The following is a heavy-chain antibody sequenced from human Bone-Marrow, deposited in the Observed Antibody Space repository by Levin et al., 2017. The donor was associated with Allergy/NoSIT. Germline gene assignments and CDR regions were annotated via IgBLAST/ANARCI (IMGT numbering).Heavy chain of an antibody. D-gene: IGHD3-10*01. Sequence: PGASVKVSCKASGGTFSSYAISWVRQAPGQGLEWMGGIIPIFGTANYAQKFQGRVTITADESTSTAYMELSSLRSEDTAVYYCAREVMVRFEDYYYYMDVWGKGTTVTVSS. CDR1: GGTFSSYA. V-gene: IGHV1-69*13. CDR3: AREVMVRFEDYYYYMDV. J-gene: IGHJ6*03. CDR2: IIPIFGTA.